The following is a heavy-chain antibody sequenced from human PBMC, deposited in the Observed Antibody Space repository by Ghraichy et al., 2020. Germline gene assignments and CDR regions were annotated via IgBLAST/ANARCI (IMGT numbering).Heavy chain of an antibody. CDR3: AREFKGYGGNSAFHY. V-gene: IGHV3-11*01. CDR1: GFIFSDYY. D-gene: IGHD4/OR15-4a*01. CDR2: ISSRGGTK. J-gene: IGHJ4*02. Sequence: LSLTCAASGFIFSDYYMSWIRQAPGKGLEWVSYISSRGGTKHYADSVKGRFTISRDNANNSLYLQMNSLRVEDTAVYYCAREFKGYGGNSAFHYWGQGTLVTVSS.